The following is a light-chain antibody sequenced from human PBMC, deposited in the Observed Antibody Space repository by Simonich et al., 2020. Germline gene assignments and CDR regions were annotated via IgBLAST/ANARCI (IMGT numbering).Light chain of an antibody. V-gene: IGLV2-14*02. CDR1: SSDVGGYNL. CDR3: SSYTSSSTWV. J-gene: IGLJ3*02. Sequence: QSALTQPASVSGSPGQSITISCTGTSSDVGGYNLVSWYPQHPGKAPKLMIYAGSKRPSGVSNRFSGSKSGNTASLTISGFQAEDEADYYCSSYTSSSTWVFGGGTKLTVL. CDR2: AGS.